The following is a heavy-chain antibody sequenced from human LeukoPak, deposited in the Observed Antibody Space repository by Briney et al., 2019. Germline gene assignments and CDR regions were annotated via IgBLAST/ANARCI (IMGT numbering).Heavy chain of an antibody. Sequence: PGGSLRLSCAASGFIFSDYAMYWVRQAPGKRLEWVAVISYDGANKYQADSVKGRFTISRDNSMNTLYLQMNSLRTEDTAVYYCGGASSWGQGTLVTVSS. CDR2: ISYDGANK. J-gene: IGHJ5*02. D-gene: IGHD1-26*01. CDR1: GFIFSDYA. V-gene: IGHV3-30-3*01. CDR3: GGASS.